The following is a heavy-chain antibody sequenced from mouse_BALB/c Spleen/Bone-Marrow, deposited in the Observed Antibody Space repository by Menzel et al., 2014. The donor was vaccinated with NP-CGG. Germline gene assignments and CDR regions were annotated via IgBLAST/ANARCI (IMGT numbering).Heavy chain of an antibody. CDR3: ARGNYGSSLDAMDY. V-gene: IGHV2-6-7*01. CDR1: GFSLTGYG. CDR2: IWGDGSN. J-gene: IGHJ4*01. D-gene: IGHD1-1*01. Sequence: VQRVESGPGLVAPSQSLSITCAVSGFSLTGYGVNWVRQPPGKGLEWLGMIWGDGSNDYNSALKSRLSISKDNSKSQVFLKMNSLQTDDTARYYCARGNYGSSLDAMDYWGQGTSVTVSS.